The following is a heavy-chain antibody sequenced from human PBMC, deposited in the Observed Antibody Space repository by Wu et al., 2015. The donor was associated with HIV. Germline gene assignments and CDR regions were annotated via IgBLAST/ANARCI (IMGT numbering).Heavy chain of an antibody. Sequence: QVQLVQSGAEVKKPGASVKVSCKASGYTFTGYYMHWVRQAPGQGLEWMGWINPNSGGTNYAQKFQGRVTMTRDTSISTAYMELSRLRSDDTAVYYCARGRGPTGWSGGPRGGRPWTNHYTTTTWFDPRGAEGTLVHRLL. D-gene: IGHD3-16*01. V-gene: IGHV1-2*02. J-gene: IGHJ5*02. CDR2: INPNSGGT. CDR1: GYTFTGYY. CDR3: ARGRGPTGWSGGPRGGRPWTNHYTTTTWFDPR.